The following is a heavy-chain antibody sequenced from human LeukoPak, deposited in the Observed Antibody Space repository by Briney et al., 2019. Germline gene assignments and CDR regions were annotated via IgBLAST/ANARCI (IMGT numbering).Heavy chain of an antibody. J-gene: IGHJ3*02. V-gene: IGHV3-21*01. CDR2: ISSSSSDI. CDR3: ASSAPFDI. Sequence: GGSLRLSCAASGFTFSRYSMDWVRQAPGKGLEWVSSISSSSSDIYYADSVKGRFTISRDSAKHSLYLQMNSLRAEDTAVYYCASSAPFDIWGRGTMVTVSS. CDR1: GFTFSRYS.